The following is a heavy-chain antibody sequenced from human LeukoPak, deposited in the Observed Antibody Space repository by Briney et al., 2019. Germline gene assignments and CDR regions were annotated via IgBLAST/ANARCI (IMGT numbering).Heavy chain of an antibody. CDR2: IYYSGNT. Sequence: SETLSLTCTVSGGSLSGYYWSWIRQPPGKGLEWIGYIYYSGNTNYNPSLKSRVTISVDTSKNQFSLKLSSVTAADTAVYYCAREILTGSYGMDVWGQGTTVTVSS. D-gene: IGHD3-9*01. V-gene: IGHV4-59*01. J-gene: IGHJ6*02. CDR1: GGSLSGYY. CDR3: AREILTGSYGMDV.